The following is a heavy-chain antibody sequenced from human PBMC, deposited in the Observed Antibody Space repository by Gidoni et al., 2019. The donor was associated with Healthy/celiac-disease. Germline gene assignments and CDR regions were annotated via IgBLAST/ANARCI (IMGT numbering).Heavy chain of an antibody. CDR1: GFTFRTYA. Sequence: QVQLVESGGGVVQPGRSLRLSCAASGFTFRTYAMHWVRQAPGKGLEWVAVISYDGSNKYYADSVKGRFTISRDNSKNTLYLQMNSLRAEDTAVYYCARDAPTPDIVVVPAAREPDYWGQGTLVTVSS. V-gene: IGHV3-30-3*01. D-gene: IGHD2-2*01. CDR2: ISYDGSNK. J-gene: IGHJ4*02. CDR3: ARDAPTPDIVVVPAAREPDY.